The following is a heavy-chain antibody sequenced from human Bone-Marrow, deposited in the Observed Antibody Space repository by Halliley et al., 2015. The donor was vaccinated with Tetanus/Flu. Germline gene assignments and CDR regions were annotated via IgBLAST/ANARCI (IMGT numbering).Heavy chain of an antibody. Sequence: QLVQSGAEVKKPGESLKISCKASGYNFIKSWIAWVRQMPWKGLDFMGIIYVGDSDTRYGPSFQGQVTISVDKSLNTAYLQWGGLRASDTGMYYCAAMDVNHPRRVVFFDFWVQGSLVPLSS. J-gene: IGHJ4*02. CDR3: AAMDVNHPRRVVFFDF. V-gene: IGHV5-51*03. D-gene: IGHD2-2*03. CDR2: IYVGDSDT. CDR1: GYNFIKSW.